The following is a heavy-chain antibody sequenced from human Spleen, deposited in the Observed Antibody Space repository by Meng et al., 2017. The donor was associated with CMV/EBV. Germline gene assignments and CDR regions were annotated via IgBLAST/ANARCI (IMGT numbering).Heavy chain of an antibody. CDR2: ISKSGSTI. J-gene: IGHJ4*02. Sequence: GGSLRLSCAASGFTFSGYEMNWVRQAPGKGLEWVSHISKSGSTIYYADSVKGRFTISRDNAKNSLYLQMNSLRAEDTAVYYCASLDYDFWSGYYTGDYWGQGTQVTVSS. CDR3: ASLDYDFWSGYYTGDY. V-gene: IGHV3-48*03. CDR1: GFTFSGYE. D-gene: IGHD3-3*01.